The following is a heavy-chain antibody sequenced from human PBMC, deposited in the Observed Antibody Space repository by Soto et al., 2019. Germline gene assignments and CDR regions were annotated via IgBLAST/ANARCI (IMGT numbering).Heavy chain of an antibody. Sequence: QVHLVQSGAEVKKPGASVKVSCKGSGYGFTTYGITWVRQAPGQGLEWMAWISAHNGNTNYAQKLQGRATVTRDTXTXXXXXELXXLXSXDTAVYYCARGRYGDYWGQGALVTVSS. J-gene: IGHJ4*02. CDR2: ISAHNGNT. D-gene: IGHD1-1*01. CDR1: GYGFTTYG. V-gene: IGHV1-18*01. CDR3: ARGRYGDY.